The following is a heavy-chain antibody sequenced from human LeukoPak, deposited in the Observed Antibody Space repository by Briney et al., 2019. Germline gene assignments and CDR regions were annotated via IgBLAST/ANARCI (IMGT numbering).Heavy chain of an antibody. V-gene: IGHV3-53*01. J-gene: IGHJ4*02. CDR3: ARLDVVAGRAY. Sequence: PGGSLRLSCAASGFTVSGNYMSWVRQAPGKGLEWVSAIYSGGSTYYADSVKGRFTISRDNSKNTLYLQVNSLRAEDTAVYYCARLDVVAGRAYWGLGTLVTVSS. CDR1: GFTVSGNY. CDR2: IYSGGST. D-gene: IGHD6-19*01.